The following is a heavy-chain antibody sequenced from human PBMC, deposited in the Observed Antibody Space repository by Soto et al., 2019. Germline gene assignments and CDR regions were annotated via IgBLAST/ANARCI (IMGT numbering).Heavy chain of an antibody. CDR1: GGSFSGYY. D-gene: IGHD3-22*01. V-gene: IGHV4-34*01. CDR3: ARANYYDSSGQGTYFDY. CDR2: INHSGST. Sequence: SETLSLTCAVYGGSFSGYYWSWIRQPPGKGLEWIGEINHSGSTNYNPSLKSRVTISVDTSKNQFSLKLSSVTAADTAVYYCARANYYDSSGQGTYFDYWGQGTMVTVYS. J-gene: IGHJ4*02.